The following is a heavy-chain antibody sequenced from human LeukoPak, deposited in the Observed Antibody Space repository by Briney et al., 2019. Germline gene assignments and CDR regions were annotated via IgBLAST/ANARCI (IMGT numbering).Heavy chain of an antibody. CDR1: GGTFSSYA. V-gene: IGHV1-69*19. CDR3: ARVLVRELVRSWFDP. CDR2: IIPIYGTA. J-gene: IGHJ5*02. Sequence: SVKVSCKASGGTFSSYAISWVRQAPGQGLEWMGGIIPIYGTANYAQKFQGRVTITADESTSTAYMELSSLRSEETAVYYCARVLVRELVRSWFDPWGQGTLVTVSS. D-gene: IGHD6-13*01.